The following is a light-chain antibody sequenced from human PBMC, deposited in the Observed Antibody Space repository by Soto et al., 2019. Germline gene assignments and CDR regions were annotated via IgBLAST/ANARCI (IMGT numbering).Light chain of an antibody. CDR1: SSNIGAGYD. CDR2: DNF. Sequence: QLVLTQPPSVSGAPGQRVTISCTGSSSNIGAGYDVHWYQQLPGTAPKLLIYDNFNRPSGVPDRFSGSKSGTSASLAITGLQAEDEADYYCQSYDSSLSGYVFGTGTKLTV. CDR3: QSYDSSLSGYV. V-gene: IGLV1-40*01. J-gene: IGLJ1*01.